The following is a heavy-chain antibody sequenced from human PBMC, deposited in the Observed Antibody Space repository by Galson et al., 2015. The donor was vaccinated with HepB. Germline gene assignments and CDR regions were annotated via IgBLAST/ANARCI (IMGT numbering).Heavy chain of an antibody. V-gene: IGHV3-66*01. CDR1: GFTVSGNY. D-gene: IGHD2-2*01. CDR2: IYSGGST. Sequence: SLRLSCAASGFTVSGNYMSWVRQAPGKGLEWVSVIYSGGSTYYADSVKDRFTISRDNSKNTLYLQMNSLRAEDTAVYYCARAPEYCSSTSCYRNYYYMDVWGKGTTVTVSS. J-gene: IGHJ6*03. CDR3: ARAPEYCSSTSCYRNYYYMDV.